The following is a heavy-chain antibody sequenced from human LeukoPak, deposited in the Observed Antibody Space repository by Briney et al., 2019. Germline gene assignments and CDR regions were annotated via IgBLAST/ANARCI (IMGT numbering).Heavy chain of an antibody. CDR1: GFTFSSYW. CDR3: AREGFIAAAGTTKDNWFDP. J-gene: IGHJ5*02. V-gene: IGHV3-7*01. CDR2: IKQDGSEK. Sequence: PGGSLRLSCEASGFTFSSYWMSWVRQSPGKGLEWVANIKQDGSEKYYVDSVKGRFTISRDNAKNSLYLQMNSLRAEDTAVYYCAREGFIAAAGTTKDNWFDPWGQGTLVTVSS. D-gene: IGHD6-13*01.